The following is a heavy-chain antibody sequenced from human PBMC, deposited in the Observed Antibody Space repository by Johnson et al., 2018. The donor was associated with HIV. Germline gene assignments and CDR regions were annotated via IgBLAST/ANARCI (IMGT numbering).Heavy chain of an antibody. V-gene: IGHV3-30*04. CDR1: GFTFSSYA. J-gene: IGHJ3*02. CDR2: ISYDGRNK. D-gene: IGHD2-21*01. CDR3: AKGEGYCGGDCLDAFDI. Sequence: QVQLVESGGGVVQPGRSLRLSCAASGFTFSSYAVHWVRQAPGTGLEWVAVISYDGRNKNYADSGKGRFTISRDNSKNTLYLQMNSLRAEDTAVYYCAKGEGYCGGDCLDAFDIWGQGTMVTVSS.